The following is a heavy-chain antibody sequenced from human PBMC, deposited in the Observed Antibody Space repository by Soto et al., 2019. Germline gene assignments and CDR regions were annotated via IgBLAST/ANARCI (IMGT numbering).Heavy chain of an antibody. CDR3: ARAPYSSSSSYYYYYMDV. V-gene: IGHV3-7*02. CDR2: IKQDGGEK. Sequence: PGGSLRLSCAASGFTFSDYWMNWVRQAPGKGLEWVASIKQDGGEKKYVDSVKGRITISRDNAKNSLYLQMTSLRAEDTAVYYCARAPYSSSSSYYYYYMDVWGKGTTVTVSS. D-gene: IGHD6-6*01. J-gene: IGHJ6*03. CDR1: GFTFSDYW.